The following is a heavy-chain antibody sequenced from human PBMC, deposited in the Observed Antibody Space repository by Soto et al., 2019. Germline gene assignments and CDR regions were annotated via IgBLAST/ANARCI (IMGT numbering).Heavy chain of an antibody. D-gene: IGHD6-19*01. CDR2: INHSGST. Sequence: SETLSLTCAFYGWSFSGYYWSWIRQPPGKGLEWIGEINHSGSTNYNPSLKSRVTISVDKSKNQFSLKLSSVTAADTAVYYCARHPKQWLQFDYWGQGTLVTVSS. CDR3: ARHPKQWLQFDY. V-gene: IGHV4-34*01. CDR1: GWSFSGYY. J-gene: IGHJ4*02.